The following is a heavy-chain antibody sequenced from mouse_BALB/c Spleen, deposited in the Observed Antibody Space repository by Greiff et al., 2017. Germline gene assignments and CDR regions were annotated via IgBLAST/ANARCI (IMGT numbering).Heavy chain of an antibody. V-gene: IGHV1-4*02. CDR2: INPSSGYT. J-gene: IGHJ4*01. CDR1: GYTFTSYT. Sequence: VQLQQSVAELARPGASVKMSCKASGYTFTSYTMHWVKQRPGQGLEWIGYINPSSGYTEYNQKFKDKTTLTADKSSSTAYMQLSSLTSEDSAVYYCARLFYYAMDYWGQGTSVTVSS. CDR3: ARLFYYAMDY.